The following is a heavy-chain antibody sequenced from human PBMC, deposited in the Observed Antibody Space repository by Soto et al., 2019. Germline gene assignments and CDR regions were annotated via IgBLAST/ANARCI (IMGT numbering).Heavy chain of an antibody. J-gene: IGHJ3*02. V-gene: IGHV3-21*01. CDR2: ISSSSYI. CDR3: ARDPTGGAARDAFDI. CDR1: GFTFSSYS. D-gene: IGHD6-6*01. Sequence: GGSLRLSCAASGFTFSSYSMNWVRQAPGKGLEWVSSISSSSYIYYADSVKGRFTISRDNAKNSLYLQMNSLRAEDSAVYYCARDPTGGAARDAFDIWGQGTMVTVSS.